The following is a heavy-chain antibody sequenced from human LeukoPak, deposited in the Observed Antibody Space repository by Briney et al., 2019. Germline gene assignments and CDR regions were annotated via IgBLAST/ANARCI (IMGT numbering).Heavy chain of an antibody. CDR2: ISWNSGSI. D-gene: IGHD6-6*01. CDR1: GFTFDDYA. J-gene: IGHJ6*02. V-gene: IGHV3-9*01. Sequence: GRSLRLSCAASGFTFDDYAMHWVRQAPGKGLEWVSGISWNSGSIGYADSVKGRFTISRDNAKNSLYLQMNSLRAEDTALYYCAKGIAARSYYYYYGMDVWGQGTTVTVSS. CDR3: AKGIAARSYYYYYGMDV.